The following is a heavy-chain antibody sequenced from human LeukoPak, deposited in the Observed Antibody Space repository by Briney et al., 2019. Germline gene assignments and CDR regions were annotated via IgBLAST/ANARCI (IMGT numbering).Heavy chain of an antibody. V-gene: IGHV4-59*01. CDR3: ARVSLVGARYYYFDY. CDR1: GGSISSYY. Sequence: SETLSLTCTVSGGSISSYYWSWIRQPPGKGLEWIGYIYYSGSTNYNPSLKSRVTISVDTSKNQFSLKLSSVTAADTAVYYCARVSLVGARYYYFDYWGQGTLVTVSS. J-gene: IGHJ4*02. D-gene: IGHD1-26*01. CDR2: IYYSGST.